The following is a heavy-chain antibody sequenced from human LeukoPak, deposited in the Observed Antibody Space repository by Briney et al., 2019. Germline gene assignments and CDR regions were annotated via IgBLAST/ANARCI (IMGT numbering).Heavy chain of an antibody. V-gene: IGHV4-31*03. J-gene: IGHJ5*02. Sequence: SETLSLTCTVSGGSISSGGYYWSWIRQHPGKGLEWIGYIYYSGSTYYNPSLKSRVTISVDTPKNQFSLKLSSVTAADTAVYYCAREDSGSSGYVFDPWGQGTLVTVSS. CDR1: GGSISSGGYY. D-gene: IGHD3-22*01. CDR3: AREDSGSSGYVFDP. CDR2: IYYSGST.